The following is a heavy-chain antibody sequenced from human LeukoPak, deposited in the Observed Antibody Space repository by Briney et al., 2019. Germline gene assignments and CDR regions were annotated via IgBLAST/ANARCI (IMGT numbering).Heavy chain of an antibody. CDR2: TSSDLNVK. CDR3: AREGYYGSGSPPSLYFDY. J-gene: IGHJ4*02. D-gene: IGHD3-10*01. CDR1: GFAFRNYV. Sequence: GGSLRLPCAASGFAFRNYVIHWVRQAPGKGLEWVAVTSSDLNVKLYADSVKGRFTISRDNSRSTLYLQMNSLRPEDTAIYYCAREGYYGSGSPPSLYFDYWGQGTLVTVSS. V-gene: IGHV3-30-3*01.